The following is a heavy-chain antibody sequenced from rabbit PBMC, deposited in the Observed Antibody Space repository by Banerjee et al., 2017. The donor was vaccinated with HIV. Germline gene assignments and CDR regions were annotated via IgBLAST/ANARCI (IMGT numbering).Heavy chain of an antibody. J-gene: IGHJ6*01. V-gene: IGHV1S45*01. CDR3: ARDNADNNGVYWSL. CDR1: GFSFSSSYW. D-gene: IGHD2-1*01. Sequence: QEQLEESGGDLVKPEGSLTLTCTASGFSFSSSYWICWVRQAPGKGLEWIACIYGGSSGSTYYVSWAKGRFTISKTSSTTVTLQMTSLTAADTATYFCARDNADNNGVYWSLWGPGTPVTVS. CDR2: IYGGSSGST.